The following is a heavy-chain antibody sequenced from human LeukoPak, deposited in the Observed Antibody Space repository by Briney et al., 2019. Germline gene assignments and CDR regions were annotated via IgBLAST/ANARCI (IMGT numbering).Heavy chain of an antibody. D-gene: IGHD3-9*01. CDR3: ARGHTLGGYYKKKYYYYGMDV. J-gene: IGHJ6*02. V-gene: IGHV4-34*01. Sequence: PSENLSLTCAVYGGSLSGNFWSWIRQPPGKGLEWIGEISHSGSTNYSPSLKSRLTISVDTSKNQLSLRLSSVTAADTAVYYCARGHTLGGYYKKKYYYYGMDVWGQGTSVTVSS. CDR2: ISHSGST. CDR1: GGSLSGNF.